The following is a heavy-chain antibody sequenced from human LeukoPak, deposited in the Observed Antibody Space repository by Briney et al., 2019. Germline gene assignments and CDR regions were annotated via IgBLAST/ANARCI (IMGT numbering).Heavy chain of an antibody. V-gene: IGHV3-23*01. Sequence: GGSLRLSCAASGFTFSSYAMSWVRQAPGKGLEWVLGISGSGGSTYYADSVKGRFTISRDNSKNTLYLQMNSLRAEDTAVYYCARALKIVANPFGYWGQGTLVTVSS. CDR2: ISGSGGST. CDR1: GFTFSSYA. CDR3: ARALKIVANPFGY. J-gene: IGHJ4*02. D-gene: IGHD5-12*01.